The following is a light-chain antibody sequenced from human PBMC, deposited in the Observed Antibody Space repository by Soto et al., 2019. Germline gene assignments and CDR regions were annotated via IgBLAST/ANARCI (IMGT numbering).Light chain of an antibody. CDR3: AAWDDSLNGVV. CDR2: SNN. Sequence: QSVLTQPPSASGTPGQRVTISCSGSSYNIGSKTVNWYQQLPGTAPKLLIYSNNQRPSGVPDRFSGSKSGTSASLAISGLQSEDEGDYYCAAWDDSLNGVVFGGGTKVTVL. CDR1: SYNIGSKT. J-gene: IGLJ2*01. V-gene: IGLV1-44*01.